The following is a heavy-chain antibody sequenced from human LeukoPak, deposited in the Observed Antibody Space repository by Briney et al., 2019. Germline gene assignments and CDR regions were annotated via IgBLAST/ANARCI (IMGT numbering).Heavy chain of an antibody. CDR1: GGSINNYH. J-gene: IGHJ4*02. V-gene: IGHV4-59*01. CDR3: ARGGPPSGSSFLGDY. D-gene: IGHD3-10*01. Sequence: SETLSLTCTVSGGSINNYHWSWIRQPPGKGLEWVGSIHYTGATNYRPSLKSRVTISMEKSKNQFSLNLSSMTAADTAVYYCARGGPPSGSSFLGDYWGQGLLVTVSS. CDR2: IHYTGAT.